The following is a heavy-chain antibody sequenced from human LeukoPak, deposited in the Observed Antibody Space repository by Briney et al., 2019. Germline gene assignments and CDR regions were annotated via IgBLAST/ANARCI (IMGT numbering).Heavy chain of an antibody. CDR3: ARDKVVGATHFDY. CDR2: IRQDGNEI. Sequence: PGGSLRLSCAASGFTFSSYWMHWVRQAPGKGLEWVANIRQDGNEIYYVDSVRGRFTISRDNAKNSLYLQMNSLRAEDTAVYYCARDKVVGATHFDYWGQGTLVTVSS. D-gene: IGHD1-26*01. CDR1: GFTFSSYW. V-gene: IGHV3-7*01. J-gene: IGHJ4*02.